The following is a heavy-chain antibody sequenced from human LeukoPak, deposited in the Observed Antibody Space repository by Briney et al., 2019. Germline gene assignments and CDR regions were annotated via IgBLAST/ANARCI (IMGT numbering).Heavy chain of an antibody. CDR3: TRDHRSRPWEWFDP. CDR1: GLSGSSYC. J-gene: IGHJ5*02. V-gene: IGHV3-7*01. Sequence: GSSLRLSCPPSGLSGSSYCRSWVWQAAGKGLEWVAYTNQDGSEKYYVDSVRGRFTISRDNAKNSLYLQMNSLRAEDTAMYFCTRDHRSRPWEWFDPRRQGTLVIVSS. D-gene: IGHD6-6*01. CDR2: TNQDGSEK.